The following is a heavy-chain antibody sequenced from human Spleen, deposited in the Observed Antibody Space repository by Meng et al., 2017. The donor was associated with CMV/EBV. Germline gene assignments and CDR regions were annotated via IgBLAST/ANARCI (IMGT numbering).Heavy chain of an antibody. CDR3: ARIRQYYYDSSGSSCFDP. CDR2: ISAYNGNT. J-gene: IGHJ5*02. D-gene: IGHD3-22*01. V-gene: IGHV1-18*01. CDR1: GYTFTSYG. Sequence: ASVKVSCKASGYTFTSYGISWVRQAPGQGLEWMGWISAYNGNTNYAQKLQGRVTMTTDTSTSTAYMELRSLRSDDTAVYYCARIRQYYYDSSGSSCFDPWDQGTLVTVSS.